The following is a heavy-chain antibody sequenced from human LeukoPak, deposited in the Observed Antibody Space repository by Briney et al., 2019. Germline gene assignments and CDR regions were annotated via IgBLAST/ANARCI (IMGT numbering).Heavy chain of an antibody. V-gene: IGHV4-39*01. CDR2: INYSGST. D-gene: IGHD3-10*01. J-gene: IGHJ4*02. Sequence: SETLSLTCTVSGGSVSSTTYLWRWIRQPPGKGLELIASINYSGSTYYNPSLKSRVTISVDTSENQFSLKLSSVTAADTAVYYCARYVVYGSGKYYFDYWGQGTLVTVSS. CDR3: ARYVVYGSGKYYFDY. CDR1: GGSVSSTTYL.